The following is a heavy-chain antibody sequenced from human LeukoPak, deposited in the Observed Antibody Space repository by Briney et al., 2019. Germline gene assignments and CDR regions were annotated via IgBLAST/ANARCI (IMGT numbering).Heavy chain of an antibody. V-gene: IGHV1-46*01. CDR2: INPSGGST. Sequence: ASVKVSCKASGYTFTSYYMYWVRQAPGQGLEWMGIINPSGGSTTYAQKFQGRVTMTRDTSTRTVYMELSSLRSEDTAVYYCARAYADYVPFDYWGQGTLVTVSS. D-gene: IGHD4-17*01. CDR3: ARAYADYVPFDY. CDR1: GYTFTSYY. J-gene: IGHJ4*02.